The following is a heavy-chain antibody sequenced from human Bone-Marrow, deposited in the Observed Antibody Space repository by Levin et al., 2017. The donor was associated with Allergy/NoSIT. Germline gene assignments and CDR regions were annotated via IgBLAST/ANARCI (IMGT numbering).Heavy chain of an antibody. V-gene: IGHV4-61*01. J-gene: IGHJ4*02. CDR1: GDSVSSGSFSSGNYY. CDR3: ARGYYNILTGYYIDY. Sequence: SETLSLTCTVSGDSVSSGSFSSGNYYWSWVRQPPGKGLEWIGYIYYSGTTNYNPSLMSRVTISVDASKKQFSLKLRSVAAADTAVYFCARGYYNILTGYYIDYWGQGTLVTVSS. CDR2: IYYSGTT. D-gene: IGHD3-9*01.